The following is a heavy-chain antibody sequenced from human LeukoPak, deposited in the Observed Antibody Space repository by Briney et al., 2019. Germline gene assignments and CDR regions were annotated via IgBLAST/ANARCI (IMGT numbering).Heavy chain of an antibody. CDR2: IRYDGSNK. Sequence: GGSLRLSCAASGFTFSTYAMSWVRQAPGKGLEWVAFIRYDGSNKYYADSVKGRFTISRDNSKNTLYLQMNSLRAEDTAVYYCAKGHIAVAGTGYWGQGTLVTVSS. CDR1: GFTFSTYA. J-gene: IGHJ4*02. D-gene: IGHD6-19*01. V-gene: IGHV3-30*02. CDR3: AKGHIAVAGTGY.